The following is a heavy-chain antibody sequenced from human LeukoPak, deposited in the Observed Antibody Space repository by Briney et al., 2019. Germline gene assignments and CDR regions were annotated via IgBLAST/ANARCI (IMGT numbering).Heavy chain of an antibody. D-gene: IGHD5-12*01. Sequence: SETLSLTCTVSGGSISSSSYYWGWIRQPPGKGLEWIGSIYYSGSTYYNPSLKSRVTISVDRSKNQFSLKLSSVTAADTAVYYCARSGYSGYDWGFDYWGQGTLVTVSS. V-gene: IGHV4-39*07. CDR1: GGSISSSSYY. CDR2: IYYSGST. J-gene: IGHJ4*02. CDR3: ARSGYSGYDWGFDY.